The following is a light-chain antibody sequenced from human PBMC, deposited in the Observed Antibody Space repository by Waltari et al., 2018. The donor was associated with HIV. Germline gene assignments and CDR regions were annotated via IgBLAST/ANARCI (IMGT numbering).Light chain of an antibody. CDR3: QQYHSHPYT. CDR1: QNINDW. V-gene: IGKV1-5*03. Sequence: DIQMTQSPSTLSAFVGHRVTITCRASQNINDWLAWYQQKPGRAPKLLIFKASSLQTGVPSTCSGSGSGTEFTLTINSLQPDDFATYYCQQYHSHPYTFGQGTKLEIK. J-gene: IGKJ2*01. CDR2: KAS.